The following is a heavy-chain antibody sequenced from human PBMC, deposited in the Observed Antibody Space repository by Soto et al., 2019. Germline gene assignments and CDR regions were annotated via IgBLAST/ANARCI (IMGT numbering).Heavy chain of an antibody. D-gene: IGHD1-26*01. CDR3: AREVGATDY. CDR2: INPGSGTP. J-gene: IGHJ4*02. V-gene: IGHV1-46*01. CDR1: GYTFTSYY. Sequence: QVQLVQSGAEVKKPGASVKVSCMASGYTFTSYYMHWVRQAPGQGLDWIGIINPGSGTPIYAQKFQGRVTMTSDTPTSTVFMELSSLRSEDTAMYYCAREVGATDYWGQGTLVTVSS.